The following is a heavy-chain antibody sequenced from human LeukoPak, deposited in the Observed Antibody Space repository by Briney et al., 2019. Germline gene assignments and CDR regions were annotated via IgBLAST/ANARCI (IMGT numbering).Heavy chain of an antibody. Sequence: PSETLSLTCTFSSASFRSSISYWGWIRQPPGKGLEWIGRFFTIGITNYNPSLNSRVTISIDTSKNQFSLKLSSVTAADTAVYYCARDGCGGSCFHYYYYYMDVWGKGTTVTISS. CDR1: SASFRSSISY. V-gene: IGHV4-61*02. CDR2: FFTIGIT. J-gene: IGHJ6*03. CDR3: ARDGCGGSCFHYYYYYMDV. D-gene: IGHD2-15*01.